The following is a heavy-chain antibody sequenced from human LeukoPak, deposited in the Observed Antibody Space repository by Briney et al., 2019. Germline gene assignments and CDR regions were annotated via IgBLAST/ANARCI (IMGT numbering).Heavy chain of an antibody. V-gene: IGHV3-23*01. Sequence: GGSLRLSCAASGFTFSGYAMSWVRQAPGKGLEWISAISGSGGSSYYTDSVKGRFTISRDNSKNTLYLQMNSLRAEDTAVYYCAKARRGHIVMVVTATGGGYYFDYWGQGTLVTVSS. J-gene: IGHJ4*02. CDR2: ISGSGGSS. CDR1: GFTFSGYA. CDR3: AKARRGHIVMVVTATGGGYYFDY. D-gene: IGHD2-15*01.